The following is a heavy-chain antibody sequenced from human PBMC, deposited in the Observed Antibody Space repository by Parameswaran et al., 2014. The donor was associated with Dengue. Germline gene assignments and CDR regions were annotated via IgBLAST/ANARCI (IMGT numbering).Heavy chain of an antibody. V-gene: IGHV3-23*01. D-gene: IGHD4-17*01. J-gene: IGHJ4*02. CDR2: ISGSGGST. Sequence: RWIRQPPGKGLEWVSAISGSGGSTYYADSVKGRFTISRDNSKNTLYLQMNSLRAEDTAVYYCAKAGHYGDYDYWGQGTLVTVSS. CDR3: AKAGHYGDYDY.